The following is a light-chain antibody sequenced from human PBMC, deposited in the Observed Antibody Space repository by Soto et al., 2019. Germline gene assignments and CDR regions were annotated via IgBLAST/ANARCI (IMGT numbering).Light chain of an antibody. CDR2: NAS. CDR1: QSVSKY. J-gene: IGKJ1*01. CDR3: QQRHNWPRT. Sequence: EIVLTQSPATLSLSPGERATLSCRASQSVSKYLAWNQQKPGQAPRLLIYNASNRATGSPVRFSGSGSGTDFTLTISSLEPEVFPVYYCQQRHNWPRTFGQGTKVEI. V-gene: IGKV3-11*01.